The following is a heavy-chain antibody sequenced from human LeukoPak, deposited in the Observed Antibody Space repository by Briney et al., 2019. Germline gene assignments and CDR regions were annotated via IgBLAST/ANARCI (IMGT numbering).Heavy chain of an antibody. Sequence: PGGSLRLSCAASGFTFSSYAMSWVRQAPGKGLEWVSAISGSGGSTYYADSVEGRFTISRDNSKNTLYLQMNSLRAEDTAVYYCAKDFFPYGDYYIDYWGQGTLVTVSS. J-gene: IGHJ4*02. V-gene: IGHV3-23*01. D-gene: IGHD4-17*01. CDR1: GFTFSSYA. CDR2: ISGSGGST. CDR3: AKDFFPYGDYYIDY.